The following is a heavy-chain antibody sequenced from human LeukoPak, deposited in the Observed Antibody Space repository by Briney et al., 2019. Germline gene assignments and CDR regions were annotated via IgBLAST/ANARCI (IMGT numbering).Heavy chain of an antibody. D-gene: IGHD2-2*01. V-gene: IGHV4-34*01. CDR2: INHSGST. Sequence: SETLSLTCAVYGGSFSGYYWSWIRQPPGKGLEWIGEINHSGSTNYNPSLKSRVTISVDTSKNQFSLKLSSVTAADTAVYYCARGGQYAKEYYSDYWGQGTLVTVSS. J-gene: IGHJ4*02. CDR1: GGSFSGYY. CDR3: ARGGQYAKEYYSDY.